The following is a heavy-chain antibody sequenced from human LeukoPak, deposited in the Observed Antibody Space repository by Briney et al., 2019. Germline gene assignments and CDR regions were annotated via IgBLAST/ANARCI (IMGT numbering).Heavy chain of an antibody. Sequence: GGSLRLSCAASGFTFSSYGMHWVRQAPGKGLEWVAFMRYDGSNKYYADSVKGRFTISRDNSKNTLYLQMNSLRAEDTAVYYCAISPYYDRSGWSDPWGQGTLVTVSS. D-gene: IGHD3-16*01. J-gene: IGHJ5*02. CDR2: MRYDGSNK. CDR3: AISPYYDRSGWSDP. CDR1: GFTFSSYG. V-gene: IGHV3-30*02.